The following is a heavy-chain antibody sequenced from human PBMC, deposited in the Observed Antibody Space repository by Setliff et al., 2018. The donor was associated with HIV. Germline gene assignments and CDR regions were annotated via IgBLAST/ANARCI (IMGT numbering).Heavy chain of an antibody. V-gene: IGHV1-18*04. J-gene: IGHJ5*02. CDR1: GYTFTTYG. CDR2: ISPNFGHT. Sequence: ASVKVSCKASGYTFTTYGISWVRQAPGHGLEWMGWISPNFGHTNYSQKFQGRVTITRDTSASTAYMELSSLRSEDTAVYYCAKMSIAASNWFDPWGQGTLVTVSS. D-gene: IGHD6-6*01. CDR3: AKMSIAASNWFDP.